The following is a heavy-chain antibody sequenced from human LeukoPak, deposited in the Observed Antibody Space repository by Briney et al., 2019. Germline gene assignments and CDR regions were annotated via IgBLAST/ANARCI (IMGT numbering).Heavy chain of an antibody. CDR1: GGTFSSYA. CDR3: AGYSGSYRGFDY. CDR2: IIPIFGTA. Sequence: GSSVKVSCKASGGTFSSYAISWVRQAPGQGLEWMGGIIPIFGTANYAQEFQGRVTITTDESTSTAYMELSSLRSEDTAVYYCAGYSGSYRGFDYWGQGTLVTVSS. J-gene: IGHJ4*02. D-gene: IGHD1-26*01. V-gene: IGHV1-69*05.